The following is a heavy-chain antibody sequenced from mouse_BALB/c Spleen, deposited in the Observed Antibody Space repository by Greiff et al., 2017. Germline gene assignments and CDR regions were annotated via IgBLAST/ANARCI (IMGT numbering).Heavy chain of an antibody. D-gene: IGHD1-1*01. V-gene: IGHV5-17*02. J-gene: IGHJ4*01. Sequence: EVMLVESGGGLVQPGGSRKLSCAASGFTFSSLGMHWVRQAPEKGLEWVAYISSGSSTIYYADTVKGRFAISRDNPKNTLFLQMTSLRSEDTAMYYCARRGAYYYGSSYHYAMDYWGQGTSVTVSS. CDR2: ISSGSSTI. CDR1: GFTFSSLG. CDR3: ARRGAYYYGSSYHYAMDY.